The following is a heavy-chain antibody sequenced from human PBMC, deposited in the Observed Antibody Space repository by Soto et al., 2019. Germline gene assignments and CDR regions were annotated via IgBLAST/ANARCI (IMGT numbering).Heavy chain of an antibody. V-gene: IGHV3-15*07. CDR1: GFTFSNAW. Sequence: GGSLRLSCAASGFTFSNAWMNWVRQAPGKGLEWVGRIKSKTDGGTTDYAAPVKGRFTISRDDSKNTLYLQMNSLKTEGTAVYYCTTDLRYSSSWYYYYYGMDVWGQGTTVTVSS. D-gene: IGHD6-13*01. CDR3: TTDLRYSSSWYYYYYGMDV. J-gene: IGHJ6*02. CDR2: IKSKTDGGTT.